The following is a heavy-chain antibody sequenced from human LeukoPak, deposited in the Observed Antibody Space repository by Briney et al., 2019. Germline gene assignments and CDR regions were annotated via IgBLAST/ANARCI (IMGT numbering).Heavy chain of an antibody. CDR1: GGSISSSSYY. CDR2: IYYRGST. V-gene: IGHV4-39*07. J-gene: IGHJ3*02. Sequence: SETLSLTCTVSGGSISSSSYYWGWIRQPPGKGLEWIGSIYYRGSTYYSPSHKSRVTISVDTSKNQFSLKLSSVTAADTAVYYCAREGPYYDSPRVAFDIRGQGTMVTVSS. D-gene: IGHD3-22*01. CDR3: AREGPYYDSPRVAFDI.